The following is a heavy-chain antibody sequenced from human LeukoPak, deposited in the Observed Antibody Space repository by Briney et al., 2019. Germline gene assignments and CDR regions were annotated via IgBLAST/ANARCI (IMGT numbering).Heavy chain of an antibody. V-gene: IGHV3-7*01. CDR2: IKQDGSEK. CDR3: ARDFSSSWYGTDAFDI. J-gene: IGHJ3*02. CDR1: GFSFTTYA. D-gene: IGHD6-13*01. Sequence: PGGSLRLSCAASGFSFTTYAMSWVRQAPGKGLEWVANIKQDGSEKYYVDSVKGRFTISRDNAKNSLYLQMNSLRAEDTAVYYCARDFSSSWYGTDAFDIWGQGTMVTVSS.